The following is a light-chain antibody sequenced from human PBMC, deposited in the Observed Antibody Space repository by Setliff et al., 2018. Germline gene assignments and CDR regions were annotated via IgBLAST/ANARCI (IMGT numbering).Light chain of an antibody. CDR2: STN. CDR3: LLYYGGAHLGV. V-gene: IGLV7-43*01. J-gene: IGLJ1*01. CDR1: TGPVTSVYY. Sequence: QAVVTQEPSLTVSPGGTVTLTCASSTGPVTSVYYANWFQQKPRQAPRALIFSTNIKHSWTPARFSGSLLGGKAALTLSGVQPEDEAEYYCLLYYGGAHLGVFGTGTKVTVL.